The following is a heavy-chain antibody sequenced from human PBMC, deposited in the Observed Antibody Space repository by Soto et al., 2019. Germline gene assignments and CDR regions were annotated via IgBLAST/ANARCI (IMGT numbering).Heavy chain of an antibody. CDR2: ISYDGSNK. D-gene: IGHD5-12*01. Sequence: GGSPKISCAAPWFTFSSYAMPRVRQAPRKGLEWVAVISYDGSNKYYADSVKGRFTISRDNSKNTLYLQMNSLRAEDTAVYYCARDGIVDIVARNWFDPWGQGTLVTVSS. V-gene: IGHV3-30-3*01. CDR3: ARDGIVDIVARNWFDP. J-gene: IGHJ5*02. CDR1: WFTFSSYA.